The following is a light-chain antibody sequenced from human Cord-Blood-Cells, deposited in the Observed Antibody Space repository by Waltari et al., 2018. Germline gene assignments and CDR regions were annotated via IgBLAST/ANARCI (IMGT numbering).Light chain of an antibody. CDR1: STADAGYNY. CDR2: DVS. V-gene: IGLV2-14*01. CDR3: SSYTSSSTYV. J-gene: IGLJ1*01. Sequence: QSALTQPASVSGSPGQSIPISCTGTSTADAGYNYVPWYQQHPSKAPKLMMYDVSQPPSGVSNRLSGSKSGNTASLTISGLQAEDEADYYCSSYTSSSTYVFGTGTKVTVL.